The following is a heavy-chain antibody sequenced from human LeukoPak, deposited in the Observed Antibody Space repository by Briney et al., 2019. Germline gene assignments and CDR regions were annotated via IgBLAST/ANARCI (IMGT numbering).Heavy chain of an antibody. CDR3: ARGGDYVKNWFDP. J-gene: IGHJ5*02. CDR1: GGTFSGYY. D-gene: IGHD4-17*01. V-gene: IGHV4-34*01. Sequence: SETLSLTCAVYGGTFSGYYWSWIRQPPGKGLEWIGEINHSGSTNYNPSLKSRVTISVDTSKNQFSLKLSSVTAADTAVYYCARGGDYVKNWFDPWGQGTLVTVSS. CDR2: INHSGST.